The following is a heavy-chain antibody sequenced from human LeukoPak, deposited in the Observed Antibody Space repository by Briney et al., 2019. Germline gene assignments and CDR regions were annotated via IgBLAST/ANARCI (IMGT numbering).Heavy chain of an antibody. Sequence: GGSPRLSCAASGFTFDDYAMHWVRQAPGKGLEWVSGISWNSGSIGYADSVKGRFTISRDNAKNSLYLQMNSLRAEDTALYYCAKGGFGELFDPDFDYWGQGTLVTVSS. CDR2: ISWNSGSI. V-gene: IGHV3-9*01. D-gene: IGHD3-10*01. CDR1: GFTFDDYA. CDR3: AKGGFGELFDPDFDY. J-gene: IGHJ4*02.